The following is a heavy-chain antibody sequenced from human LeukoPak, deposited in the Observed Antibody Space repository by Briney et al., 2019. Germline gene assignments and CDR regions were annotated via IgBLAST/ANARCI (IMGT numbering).Heavy chain of an antibody. V-gene: IGHV1-69*13. CDR1: GGTFRTNG. CDR2: IIPMLDSR. J-gene: IGHJ5*02. Sequence: ASVKVSCKASGGTFRTNGYTWVRQAPGQGLERMGGIIPMLDSRSFAQKFQGRVTLTSDESGSTVYMELRNLTSEDTAIYYCAREANFGGNLNWFDPWGQGTLVTVSS. D-gene: IGHD4-23*01. CDR3: AREANFGGNLNWFDP.